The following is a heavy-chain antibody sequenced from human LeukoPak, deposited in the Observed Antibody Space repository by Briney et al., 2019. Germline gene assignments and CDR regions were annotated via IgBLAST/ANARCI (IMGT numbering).Heavy chain of an antibody. CDR2: ISGSGGST. CDR3: ARGGGLDV. V-gene: IGHV3-23*01. CDR1: GFTFSAYA. Sequence: AGGSLRLSCAASGFTFSAYAMGWVRQAPGKGLEWVSAISGSGGSTFSADSVKGRFTISRDNSKNTLFLQMSNLRAEDTAVYFCARGGGLDVWGQGATVTVSS. J-gene: IGHJ6*02. D-gene: IGHD3-16*01.